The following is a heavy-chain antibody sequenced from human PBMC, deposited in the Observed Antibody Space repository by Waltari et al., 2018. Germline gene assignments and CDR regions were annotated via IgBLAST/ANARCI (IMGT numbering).Heavy chain of an antibody. V-gene: IGHV2-70*04. Sequence: FSGFSLSTSGMRVSWIRQPPGKALEWLARIDWDDDKFYSTSLKTRLTISKDTSKNQVVLTMTNMDPVDTATYYCARISWGSAPDYWGQGTLVTVSS. CDR2: IDWDDDK. J-gene: IGHJ4*02. CDR3: ARISWGSAPDY. CDR1: GFSLSTSGMR. D-gene: IGHD3-10*01.